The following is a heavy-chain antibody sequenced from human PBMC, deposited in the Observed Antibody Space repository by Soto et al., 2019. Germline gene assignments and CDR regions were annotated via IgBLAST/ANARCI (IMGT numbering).Heavy chain of an antibody. D-gene: IGHD4-4*01. CDR1: GFTFTSYD. V-gene: IGHV3-30*03. CDR2: ILHDGSAE. CDR3: ARSREGYSFYFYYGMEV. J-gene: IGHJ6*02. Sequence: GGSLRLFCAASGFTFTSYDMHWVRQAPGKGLEWMALILHDGSAEYYADSVNGRFTISRDNSKSTLYLQMNSLRAEDTAVYYCARSREGYSFYFYYGMEVWGQGTTVTVSS.